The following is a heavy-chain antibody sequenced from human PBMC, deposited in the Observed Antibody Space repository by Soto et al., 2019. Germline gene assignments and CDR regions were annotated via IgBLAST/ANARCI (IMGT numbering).Heavy chain of an antibody. Sequence: PGGSLRLSCAASGFSFSSQAMSWVRQAPGKGLEWVSAISDSGSSTYYADSVKGRFTISGDNSKKTLYLQMSSLRDEDTAVYYCAEDPIGVWGQGTLVTVSS. J-gene: IGHJ4*02. CDR1: GFSFSSQA. V-gene: IGHV3-23*01. CDR2: ISDSGSST. CDR3: AEDPIGV.